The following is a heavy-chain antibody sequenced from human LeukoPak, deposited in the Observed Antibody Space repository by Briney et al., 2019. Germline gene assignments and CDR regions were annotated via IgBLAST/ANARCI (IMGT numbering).Heavy chain of an antibody. J-gene: IGHJ4*02. CDR2: IIPILGIA. Sequence: SVKVSCKASGGTFSSYAISWVRQAPGQGLEWIGRIIPILGIANYAQKFQGRVTITADKSTSTAYMELSSLRSEDTAVYYCARDDDADWNIDYWGQGTLVTVSS. CDR3: ARDDDADWNIDY. CDR1: GGTFSSYA. V-gene: IGHV1-69*04. D-gene: IGHD1/OR15-1a*01.